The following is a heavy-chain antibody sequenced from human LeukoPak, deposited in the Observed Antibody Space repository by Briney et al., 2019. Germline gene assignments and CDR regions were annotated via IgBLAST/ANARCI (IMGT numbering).Heavy chain of an antibody. CDR2: MYHSGST. D-gene: IGHD3-22*01. CDR3: ARHRLFDSSGYYYDFDY. V-gene: IGHV4-38-2*01. Sequence: PSETLSLTCAVSGYSINSGYFWGWIRQPPGKGLEYIGSMYHSGSTYHNPSLKSRVPISVDTSKNQFSLKLTSVTAADTAVYYCARHRLFDSSGYYYDFDYWGQGTLVTVSS. J-gene: IGHJ4*02. CDR1: GYSINSGYF.